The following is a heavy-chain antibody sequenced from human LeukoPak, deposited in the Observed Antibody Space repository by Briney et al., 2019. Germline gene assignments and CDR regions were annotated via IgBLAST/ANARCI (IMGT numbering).Heavy chain of an antibody. CDR2: IKQDGSEK. D-gene: IGHD3-10*01. CDR1: GFTFSSYW. Sequence: QSGGSLRLSCAAPGFTFSSYWMSWVRQAPGKGLEWVANIKQDGSEKYYVDSVKGRFTISRDNAKNSLYLQMNSLRAEDTAVYYCARLVRGVRVYYYYMDVWGKGTTVTISS. CDR3: ARLVRGVRVYYYYMDV. J-gene: IGHJ6*03. V-gene: IGHV3-7*01.